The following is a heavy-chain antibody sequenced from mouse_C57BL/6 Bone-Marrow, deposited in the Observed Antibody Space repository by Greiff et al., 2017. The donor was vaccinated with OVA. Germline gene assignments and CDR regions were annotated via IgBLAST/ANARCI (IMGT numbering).Heavy chain of an antibody. CDR2: INPGSGGT. V-gene: IGHV1-54*01. CDR1: GYAFTNYL. CDR3: ARTLYYYGSSYWYFDV. D-gene: IGHD1-1*01. J-gene: IGHJ1*03. Sequence: VQLQQSGAELVRPGTSVKVSCKASGYAFTNYLIEWVKQRPGQGLEWIGVINPGSGGTNYNEKFKGKATLTADKSSSTAYMQLSILTSEDSAVYFCARTLYYYGSSYWYFDVWGTGTTVTVSS.